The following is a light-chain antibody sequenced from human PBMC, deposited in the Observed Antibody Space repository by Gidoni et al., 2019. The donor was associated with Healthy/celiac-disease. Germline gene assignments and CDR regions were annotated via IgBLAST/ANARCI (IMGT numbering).Light chain of an antibody. CDR3: QQYGSSSLT. CDR2: GAS. Sequence: EIVLTQSPGTLSLSPGERATLSCRASQSVSSSYLAWYQQKPGQAPRLLIYGASSRATGIPDRFSGSGSGTDFTLTISRLEPEDFAVDYCQQYGSSSLTFGGXTKVEIK. CDR1: QSVSSSY. V-gene: IGKV3-20*01. J-gene: IGKJ4*01.